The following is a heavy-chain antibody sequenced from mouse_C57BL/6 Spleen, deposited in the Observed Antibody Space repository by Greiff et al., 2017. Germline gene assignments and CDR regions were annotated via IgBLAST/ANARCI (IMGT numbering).Heavy chain of an antibody. CDR1: GYTFTTYP. CDR2: FHPYNDDT. CDR3: ALLWPDFDY. Sequence: VKLVESGAELVKPGASVKLSCKASGYTFTTYPMEWMKQNPGKSLEWIGNFHPYNDDTKYNEKFKGKATLTVDKSSSTVYLRLSRLTSDDSAVYYCALLWPDFDYWGQGTTLTVSS. J-gene: IGHJ2*01. D-gene: IGHD1-1*02. V-gene: IGHV1-47*01.